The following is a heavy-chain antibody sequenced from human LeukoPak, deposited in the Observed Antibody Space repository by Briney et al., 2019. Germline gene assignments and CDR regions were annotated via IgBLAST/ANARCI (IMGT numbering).Heavy chain of an antibody. V-gene: IGHV3-74*01. CDR3: ARVIIGATGIDY. CDR2: INTDGSNT. Sequence: GGSLRLSCAASGFTFSSYWMHWVRQAPGKGLVWVSRINTDGSNTIYADSVRGRFTISRDNAKNTPYLQVNSLRAEDTAVYYCARVIIGATGIDYWGQGTLVTVSS. J-gene: IGHJ4*02. D-gene: IGHD6-13*01. CDR1: GFTFSSYW.